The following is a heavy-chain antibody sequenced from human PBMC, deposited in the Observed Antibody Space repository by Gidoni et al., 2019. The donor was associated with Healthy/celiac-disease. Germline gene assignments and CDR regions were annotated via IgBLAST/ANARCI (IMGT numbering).Heavy chain of an antibody. J-gene: IGHJ5*02. Sequence: EVQLLESGGGLVQPGGSLRLSCAASGFTFSSYAMSWVRQAPGKGLEWVSAISGSVGRTYYADSVKGRFTISRDNSKNTLYLQMKSLRAEETAVYYCARNSSGWRKNWFDPWGQGTLVTVSS. CDR1: GFTFSSYA. CDR3: ARNSSGWRKNWFDP. CDR2: ISGSVGRT. V-gene: IGHV3-23*01. D-gene: IGHD6-19*01.